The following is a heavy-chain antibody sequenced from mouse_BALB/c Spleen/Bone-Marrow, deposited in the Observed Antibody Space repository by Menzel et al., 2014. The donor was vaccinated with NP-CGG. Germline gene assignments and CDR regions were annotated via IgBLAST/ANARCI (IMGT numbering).Heavy chain of an antibody. D-gene: IGHD2-3*01. CDR1: GDSITSGY. J-gene: IGHJ2*01. Sequence: EVKLMESGPSLVKPSQTLSLTCSVTGDSITSGYWNWIRKFPGNKLEYMRYISYSGNTYYNPSLKSRISITRDTSKNQYYLQLNSVTTEDTATYYCATYDGYCFDYWGQGTALTVSS. CDR2: ISYSGNT. V-gene: IGHV3-8*02. CDR3: ATYDGYCFDY.